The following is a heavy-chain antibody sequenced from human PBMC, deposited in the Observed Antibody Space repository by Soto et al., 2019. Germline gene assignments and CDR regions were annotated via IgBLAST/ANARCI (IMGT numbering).Heavy chain of an antibody. D-gene: IGHD5-18*01. CDR2: IFHSGST. Sequence: PSETLSLTCAVSDYSISSGYYWGWIRQPPRKGLEWIGSIFHSGSTYYNPSLKSRVTISIDTSKNQFSLKLSSVTAADTAVYYCARWIQLWGTEYYYGMDVWGQGTTVTVSS. J-gene: IGHJ6*02. V-gene: IGHV4-38-2*01. CDR3: ARWIQLWGTEYYYGMDV. CDR1: DYSISSGYY.